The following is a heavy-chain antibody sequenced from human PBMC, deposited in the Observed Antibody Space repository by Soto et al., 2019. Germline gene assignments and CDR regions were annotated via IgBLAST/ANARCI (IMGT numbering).Heavy chain of an antibody. J-gene: IGHJ4*02. CDR3: TTLPLDF. V-gene: IGHV3-15*05. CDR2: IKSKTDGGTA. Sequence: EVQLVESGGGLVNPGGSTIISCAASGFNFSNAWMSWVRQVPGKGLEWVGRIKSKTDGGTADFAAPVRGRFILLRDDSKNTLYLQMNSMKTEDSAVYYCTTLPLDFWGQGTLVTVSS. CDR1: GFNFSNAW.